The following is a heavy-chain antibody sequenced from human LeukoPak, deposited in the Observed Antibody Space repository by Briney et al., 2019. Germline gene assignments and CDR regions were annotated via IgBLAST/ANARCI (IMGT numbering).Heavy chain of an antibody. CDR3: ARDRRYCSSTGCYGTRGFDP. CDR2: IYASGST. Sequence: PSPSLSPARTLAGGSITSTYWGSIRPQAGNGMEWIGRIYASGSTQHIPSLKSRDTMSVDTAKNQLSPKLSSVTAADTAVYYCARDRRYCSSTGCYGTRGFDPWGQGTLVTVSS. V-gene: IGHV4-4*07. D-gene: IGHD2-2*01. CDR1: GGSITSTY. J-gene: IGHJ5*02.